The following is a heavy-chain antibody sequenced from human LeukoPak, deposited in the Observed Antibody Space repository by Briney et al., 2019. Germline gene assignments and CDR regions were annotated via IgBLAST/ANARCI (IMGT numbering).Heavy chain of an antibody. D-gene: IGHD3-10*01. Sequence: PSETLSLTCAVYGGSFSGYYWSWIRQPPGKGLEWIGEINHSGSTNYNPSLKSRVTISVDTSKNQFSLKLSSVTAADTAVYYCARRRGITMVRIIACDIWGQGTMVTVSS. CDR1: GGSFSGYY. CDR2: INHSGST. V-gene: IGHV4-34*01. CDR3: ARRRGITMVRIIACDI. J-gene: IGHJ3*02.